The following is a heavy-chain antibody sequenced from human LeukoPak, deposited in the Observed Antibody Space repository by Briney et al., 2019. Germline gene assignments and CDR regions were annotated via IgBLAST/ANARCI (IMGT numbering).Heavy chain of an antibody. Sequence: PPQTLSLTCTVSGGSISSGGYYWGWIRQHPGKGLEWIGYIYYSGSTYYNPSLKSRVTISVDTSKNQFSLKLSSVTAADTAVYYCARARTSIRIMITFGGVIDRFDPWGQGTLVTVSS. J-gene: IGHJ5*02. CDR1: GGSISSGGYY. CDR3: ARARTSIRIMITFGGVIDRFDP. D-gene: IGHD3-16*02. CDR2: IYYSGST. V-gene: IGHV4-31*03.